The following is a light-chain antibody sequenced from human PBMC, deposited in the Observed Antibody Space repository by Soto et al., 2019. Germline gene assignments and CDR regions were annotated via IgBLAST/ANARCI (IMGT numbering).Light chain of an antibody. CDR2: EAS. CDR1: ENINNY. Sequence: IVLTQSPATVTVSPGERVTLSCRASENINNYLAWYQQRPGQAPRLLIYEASSRATGVPARFIGSGSGTDFTLTISSLEPEDFAIYYCQKRGNWPHFGQGTRLE. V-gene: IGKV3-11*01. CDR3: QKRGNWPH. J-gene: IGKJ5*01.